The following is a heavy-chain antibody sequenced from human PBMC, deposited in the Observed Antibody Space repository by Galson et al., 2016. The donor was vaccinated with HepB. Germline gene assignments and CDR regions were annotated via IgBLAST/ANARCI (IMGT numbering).Heavy chain of an antibody. V-gene: IGHV2-5*02. CDR1: GFSLSTTGIG. CDR3: AHRRDRDCYFDC. CDR2: IYWDDDK. Sequence: PALVKPTQTLTLTCTFSGFSLSTTGIGVGWIRQPPGKALEWLALIYWDDDKRYSPSLKSRLTVAKDTSKNQVVLTMTDLDFVDTATYYCAHRRDRDCYFDCWGQGTPVPISS. D-gene: IGHD2-21*02. J-gene: IGHJ4*02.